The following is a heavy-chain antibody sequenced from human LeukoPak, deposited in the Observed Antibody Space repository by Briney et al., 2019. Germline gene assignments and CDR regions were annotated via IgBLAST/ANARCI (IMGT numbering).Heavy chain of an antibody. CDR1: GFTFSNAW. J-gene: IGHJ4*02. V-gene: IGHV3-7*01. CDR2: INQDGSTK. CDR3: ARVGYSSSSFDY. D-gene: IGHD6-6*01. Sequence: GGSLRLSCAASGFTFSNAWMSWVRQGPGKGLEWVANINQDGSTKYYVDSVKGRFTISRDNAKNSVFLQMNSLRTDDTAVYYCARVGYSSSSFDYWGQGTLVTVSS.